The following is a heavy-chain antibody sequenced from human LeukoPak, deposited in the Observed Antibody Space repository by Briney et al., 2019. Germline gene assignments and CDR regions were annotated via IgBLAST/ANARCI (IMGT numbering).Heavy chain of an antibody. J-gene: IGHJ3*02. Sequence: SESLCLTCAVPGGSISSYNWSSGWQRPGKGLERIGYIYYSGSTNYNPSLKSRVTISVDTSKNQFSLKLSSVTAADTAVYYCARHRNDEDAFDIWGQGTMVTVSS. D-gene: IGHD1-1*01. CDR2: IYYSGST. V-gene: IGHV4-59*01. CDR3: ARHRNDEDAFDI. CDR1: GGSISSYN.